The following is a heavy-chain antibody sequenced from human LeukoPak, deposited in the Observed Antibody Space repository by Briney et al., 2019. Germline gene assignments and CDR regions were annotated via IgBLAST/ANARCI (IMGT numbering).Heavy chain of an antibody. V-gene: IGHV3-48*01. CDR3: ARQIYYDSSGYQLKGGFDY. J-gene: IGHJ4*02. D-gene: IGHD3-22*01. CDR1: GFTFSTYS. Sequence: GGTLRLSCAASGFTFSTYSMNWVRQAPGKGLEWVSYITSSGRTIYYADSVKGRFTISRDNAKNSLYLQMNSLRAEDTAVYYCARQIYYDSSGYQLKGGFDYWGQGTLVTVSS. CDR2: ITSSGRTI.